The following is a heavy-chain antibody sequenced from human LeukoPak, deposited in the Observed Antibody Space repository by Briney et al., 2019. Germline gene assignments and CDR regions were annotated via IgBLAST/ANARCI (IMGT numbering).Heavy chain of an antibody. Sequence: SETLSLTCTVSGGSLSSYHWSWIRQPPGKGLEWIGYIYYSGSTNYNPSLKSRVTISADTAKNQFSLKLSSVTAADTAVYYCARLIAGEEAFDIWGQGTMVTVSS. V-gene: IGHV4-59*08. CDR1: GGSLSSYH. J-gene: IGHJ3*02. D-gene: IGHD7-27*01. CDR2: IYYSGST. CDR3: ARLIAGEEAFDI.